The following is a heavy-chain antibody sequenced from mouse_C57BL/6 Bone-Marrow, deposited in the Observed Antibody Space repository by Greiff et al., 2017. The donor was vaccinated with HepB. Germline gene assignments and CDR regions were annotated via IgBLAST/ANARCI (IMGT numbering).Heavy chain of an antibody. CDR3: ARPWGADWYFDV. V-gene: IGHV5-6*01. J-gene: IGHJ1*03. CDR2: ISSGGSYT. Sequence: DVQLVESGGDLVKPGGSLKLSCAASGFTFSSYGMSWVRQTPDKRLEWVATISSGGSYTYYPDSVKGRFTISRDNAKNTLYLQMSSLKSEDTAMYYCARPWGADWYFDVWGTGTTVTVSS. CDR1: GFTFSSYG.